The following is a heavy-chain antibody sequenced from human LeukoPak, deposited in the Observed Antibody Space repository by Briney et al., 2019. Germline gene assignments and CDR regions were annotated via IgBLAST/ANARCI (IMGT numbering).Heavy chain of an antibody. CDR3: AAYCSSTTCLGRDWFDP. CDR2: IHLSGST. CDR1: GGSISSHF. J-gene: IGHJ5*02. V-gene: IGHV4-4*07. D-gene: IGHD2-2*01. Sequence: SETLSLTCTVSGGSISSHFWSWIRQPAGKGLEWIGRIHLSGSTTYNPSLRSRVTMSGDTSKNLLYLNLSSVTAADTAVYYCAAYCSSTTCLGRDWFDPWGQGTPVTVSS.